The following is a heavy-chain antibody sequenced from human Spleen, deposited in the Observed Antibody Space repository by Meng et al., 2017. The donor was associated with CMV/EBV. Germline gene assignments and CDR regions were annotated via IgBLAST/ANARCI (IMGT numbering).Heavy chain of an antibody. Sequence: GESLKISCEASGFTFSTYGMHWVRQAPGKGLEWVAFIRYDGSKKYYADSVKGRFTISRDNSKNTLYLQMNGLRAEGTALYYCARDGYPEEGVRFRFPNWYLDLWGRGTLVTVSS. CDR1: GFTFSTYG. J-gene: IGHJ2*01. CDR3: ARDGYPEEGVRFRFPNWYLDL. V-gene: IGHV3-30*02. CDR2: IRYDGSKK. D-gene: IGHD6-25*01.